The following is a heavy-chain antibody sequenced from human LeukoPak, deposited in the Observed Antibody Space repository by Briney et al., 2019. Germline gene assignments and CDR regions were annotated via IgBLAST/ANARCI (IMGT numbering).Heavy chain of an antibody. V-gene: IGHV4-31*03. D-gene: IGHD1-26*01. CDR2: IYYSGST. CDR3: ARQGGGSYYGAIDY. Sequence: SETLSLTCTVSGGSISSGGYYWSWIRQHPGKGLEWIGYIYYSGSTYYNPSLKSRVTISVDTSKNQFSLKLSSVTAADTAVYYCARQGGGSYYGAIDYWGQGTLVTVSS. CDR1: GGSISSGGYY. J-gene: IGHJ4*02.